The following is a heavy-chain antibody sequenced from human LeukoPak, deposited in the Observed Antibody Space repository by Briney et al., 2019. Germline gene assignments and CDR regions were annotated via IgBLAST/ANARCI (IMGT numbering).Heavy chain of an antibody. CDR1: GFTLSSYW. D-gene: IGHD6-13*01. Sequence: GGSLRLSCAASGFTLSSYWMGWVRQAPGKGLERVANIKQDGSEKHYVDSVKGRFTISRDNAKNSLYLQMNSLRAEDTAVYYCARPPWECQQHYYMDVWGKGTTVTVSS. V-gene: IGHV3-7*01. J-gene: IGHJ6*03. CDR2: IKQDGSEK. CDR3: ARPPWECQQHYYMDV.